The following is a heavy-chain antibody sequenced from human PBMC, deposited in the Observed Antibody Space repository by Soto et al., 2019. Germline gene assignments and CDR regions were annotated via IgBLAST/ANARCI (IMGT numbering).Heavy chain of an antibody. V-gene: IGHV3-43*01. CDR1: GFTFDDYT. J-gene: IGHJ6*02. Sequence: GGSLRLSCAASGFTFDDYTMHWVRQAPGKGLEWVSLISWDGGSTYYADSVKGRFTISRDNSKNSLYLQMNSLRTEDTALYYCAKVVLRGYYYYGMDVWGQGTTVTVSS. CDR2: ISWDGGST. CDR3: AKVVLRGYYYYGMDV.